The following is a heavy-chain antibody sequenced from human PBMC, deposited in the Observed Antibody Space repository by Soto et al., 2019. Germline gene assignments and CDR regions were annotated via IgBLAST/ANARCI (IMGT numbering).Heavy chain of an antibody. J-gene: IGHJ4*02. V-gene: IGHV5-51*01. Sequence: PGESLKISCKGSGYSFTSYWIGWVRQMPGKGLEWMGIIYPGDSDTRYSPSFQGQVTIPADKSISTAYLQWSSLKASDTAMYYCARIADYDFWSGYSRALYYFDYWGQEPLVTVPS. CDR2: IYPGDSDT. D-gene: IGHD3-3*01. CDR3: ARIADYDFWSGYSRALYYFDY. CDR1: GYSFTSYW.